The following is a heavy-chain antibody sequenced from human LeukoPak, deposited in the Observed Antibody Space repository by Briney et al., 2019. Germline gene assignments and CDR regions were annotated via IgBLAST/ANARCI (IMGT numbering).Heavy chain of an antibody. CDR2: IHFTGST. V-gene: IGHV4-59*08. CDR3: ARHSSSWYPDY. D-gene: IGHD6-13*01. CDR1: GGSIRSYY. Sequence: SETLSLTCTVSGGSIRSYYWSWIRQPPGKGLEWIGYIHFTGSTNYNPSLNSRVTMSVDTSKNQFSLQLSSVTATDTAVYFCARHSSSWYPDYWGQGTLVTVSS. J-gene: IGHJ4*02.